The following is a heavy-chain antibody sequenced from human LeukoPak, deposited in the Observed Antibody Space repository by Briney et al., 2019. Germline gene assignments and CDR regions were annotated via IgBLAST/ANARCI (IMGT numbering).Heavy chain of an antibody. D-gene: IGHD6-13*01. CDR2: IIPIFGTA. CDR3: ARETVPGILGNWFDP. J-gene: IGHJ5*02. Sequence: GASVKVSCKASGYTFTSYYMHWVRQAPGQGLEWMGGIIPIFGTANYAQKFQGRVTITADESTSTAYMELSSLRSEDTAVYYCARETVPGILGNWFDPWGQGTLVTVSS. CDR1: GYTFTSYY. V-gene: IGHV1-69*13.